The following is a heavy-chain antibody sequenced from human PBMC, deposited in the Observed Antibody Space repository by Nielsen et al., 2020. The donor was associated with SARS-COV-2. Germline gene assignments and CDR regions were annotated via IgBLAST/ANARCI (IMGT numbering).Heavy chain of an antibody. V-gene: IGHV3-66*04. J-gene: IGHJ6*03. CDR2: IYSGGST. D-gene: IGHD2-2*01. CDR1: GFTVSSNY. Sequence: GGSLRLSCAASGFTVSSNYMSWVRQAPGTGLEWVLVIYSGGSTYYADSVKGRFTISRDISKNTLYLQMNSLRVEDTAVYYCASHYCSSTSCPDYYYMDVWGKGTTVTVSS. CDR3: ASHYCSSTSCPDYYYMDV.